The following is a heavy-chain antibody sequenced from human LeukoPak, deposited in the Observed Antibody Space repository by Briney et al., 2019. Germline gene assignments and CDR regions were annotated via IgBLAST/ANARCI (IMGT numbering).Heavy chain of an antibody. CDR2: ISGSGDTT. J-gene: IGHJ4*02. CDR1: GFTFNTDA. V-gene: IGHV3-23*01. Sequence: PGGSLRLSCAASGFTFNTDAMSWVRQAPEKGLKWVSVISGSGDTTYYTDSVKGRFTISRDNSKNTLYLQVNSLRAEDTAIYYCARGLWEYNSSPPGFWGQGTLVTVSS. D-gene: IGHD6-6*01. CDR3: ARGLWEYNSSPPGF.